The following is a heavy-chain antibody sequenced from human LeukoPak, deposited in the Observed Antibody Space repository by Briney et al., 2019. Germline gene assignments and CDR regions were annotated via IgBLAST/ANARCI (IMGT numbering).Heavy chain of an antibody. CDR3: EKARTPGTSYFDS. CDR1: GFTFSSYG. J-gene: IGHJ4*02. Sequence: PGGSLRLSCEASGFTFSSYGMHWVRQAPGKGLEWVAFIWYDGSQEYYADSVKGRFTISRDNSKNTLYLQMNSLRPDDTAEYYCEKARTPGTSYFDSWGQGTLVTVSS. V-gene: IGHV3-30*02. CDR2: IWYDGSQE. D-gene: IGHD1-1*01.